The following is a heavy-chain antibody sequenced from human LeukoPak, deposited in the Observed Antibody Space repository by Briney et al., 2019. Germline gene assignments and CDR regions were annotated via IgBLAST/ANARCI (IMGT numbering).Heavy chain of an antibody. CDR3: ARSGVFDYLFDD. Sequence: SVKVSCKASGGTFSSYAISWVRQAPGQGLEWMGGIIPIFGTANYAQKFQGRVTITADESTSTAYMELSSLRSEDTAVYYCARSGVFDYLFDDWGQGTLVTVSS. J-gene: IGHJ4*02. CDR1: GGTFSSYA. V-gene: IGHV1-69*13. CDR2: IIPIFGTA. D-gene: IGHD4-11*01.